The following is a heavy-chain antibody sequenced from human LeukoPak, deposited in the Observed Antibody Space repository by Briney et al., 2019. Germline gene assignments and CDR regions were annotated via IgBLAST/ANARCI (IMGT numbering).Heavy chain of an antibody. CDR3: ARYCSSTSCSPGIYYFDY. CDR1: GGSISSGDYY. Sequence: PSQTLSLTCTVSGGSISSGDYYWSWIRQPPGKGLEWIGYIYYSGSTYYNPSLKSRVTISVDTSKNQFSLKLSSVTAADTAVYYCARYCSSTSCSPGIYYFDYWGQGTLVTASS. V-gene: IGHV4-30-4*01. D-gene: IGHD2-2*01. J-gene: IGHJ4*02. CDR2: IYYSGST.